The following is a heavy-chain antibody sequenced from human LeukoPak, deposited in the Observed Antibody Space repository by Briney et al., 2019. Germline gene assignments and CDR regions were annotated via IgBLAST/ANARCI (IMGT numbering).Heavy chain of an antibody. CDR3: ARADRLHGGPYLTGP. D-gene: IGHD3-9*01. Sequence: GASVKVSCKTSGYSFTDYYMHWVRQAPGQGLEWMGWINPNSGGTSSAQKFQGRVTITRDTSITTAYMEVRWLTSDDTAIYYCARADRLHGGPYLTGPWGLGTLVTVSS. V-gene: IGHV1-2*02. CDR1: GYSFTDYY. J-gene: IGHJ5*02. CDR2: INPNSGGT.